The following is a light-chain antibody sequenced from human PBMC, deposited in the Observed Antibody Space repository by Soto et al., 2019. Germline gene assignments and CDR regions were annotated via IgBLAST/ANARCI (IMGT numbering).Light chain of an antibody. J-gene: IGLJ1*01. CDR1: SSDGGGYNY. CDR3: SSYAVSNNIGV. Sequence: QSALTQPPSASGSPGQSGTISCTGTSSDGGGYNYVTWYQQHPGKAPKLMISEVSKRPSGVPDRFSGSKSGTTASLTVSGLQAEDEAEYDSSSYAVSNNIGVFGTGTKLTVL. CDR2: EVS. V-gene: IGLV2-8*01.